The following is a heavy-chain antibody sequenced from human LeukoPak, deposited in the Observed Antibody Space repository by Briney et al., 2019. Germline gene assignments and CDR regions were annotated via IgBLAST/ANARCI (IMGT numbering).Heavy chain of an antibody. CDR3: AREEGYCSSTSCSNWFDP. CDR1: GFTFSSYS. D-gene: IGHD2-2*01. CDR2: ISSSSSTI. J-gene: IGHJ5*02. Sequence: PGGSLRLSCAASGFTFSSYSMNWVRQAPGKGLEWVSYISSSSSTIYYADSVKGRFTISRDNAKNSLYLQMNSLRAEDTAVYYCAREEGYCSSTSCSNWFDPWGQGTLFTVSS. V-gene: IGHV3-48*01.